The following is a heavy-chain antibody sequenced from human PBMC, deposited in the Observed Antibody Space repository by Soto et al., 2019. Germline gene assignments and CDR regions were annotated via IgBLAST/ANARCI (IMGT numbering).Heavy chain of an antibody. CDR1: GYTFTSYG. CDR2: ISAYNGNT. D-gene: IGHD4-17*01. Sequence: QVQLVQSGAEVKKPGASVKVSCKASGYTFTSYGISWVRQAPGQGLEWMGWISAYNGNTNYAQKLQRRVTMTTDTSTSTAYMALRSLRSDDTAVYYCARDQGYSTGQYYGDREYGMDVWGQGTTFTVSS. J-gene: IGHJ6*02. CDR3: ARDQGYSTGQYYGDREYGMDV. V-gene: IGHV1-18*01.